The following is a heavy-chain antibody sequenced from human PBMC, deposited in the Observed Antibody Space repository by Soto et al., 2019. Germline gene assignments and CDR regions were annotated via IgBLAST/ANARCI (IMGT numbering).Heavy chain of an antibody. Sequence: QVQLVESGGGVVQPGRSLRLSCAASGFTFSNYAMHWVRQAPGKGLEWVALISYDGSNKYGADSVKGRFTISRDKSKNTLYLQMNSLRPEDTAVYHCARDQGGTTLYYHGMDVWGQGTTVTVSS. V-gene: IGHV3-30-3*01. CDR3: ARDQGGTTLYYHGMDV. CDR1: GFTFSNYA. CDR2: ISYDGSNK. D-gene: IGHD1-7*01. J-gene: IGHJ6*02.